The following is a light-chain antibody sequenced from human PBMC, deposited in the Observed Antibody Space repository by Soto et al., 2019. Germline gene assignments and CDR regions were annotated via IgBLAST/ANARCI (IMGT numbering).Light chain of an antibody. CDR1: QSVSSSY. CDR2: GAS. Sequence: EIVLTQSPGILSLSPGERATLSCRASQSVSSSYLAWYQQKPGQAPRLLIYGASSRATGIPDRFSGSGSGTDFTLTISRLEPEDFAVYYRQHYGNSPPMYTFGQGTKLEI. V-gene: IGKV3-20*01. J-gene: IGKJ2*01. CDR3: QHYGNSPPMYT.